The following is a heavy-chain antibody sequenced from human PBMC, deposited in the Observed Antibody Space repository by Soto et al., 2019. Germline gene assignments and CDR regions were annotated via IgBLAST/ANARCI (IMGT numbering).Heavy chain of an antibody. Sequence: QVQLVQSGAEVKKPGASVKVSCKASGYTLTNYGITWVRQAPGQGLEWMGWISAYNGNTNYAQKLQGRVTMTTDTSTSTAYMELRSLRSDDTAVYYCARAAATAADTRYFQHWGQGTLVTVSS. CDR2: ISAYNGNT. V-gene: IGHV1-18*01. J-gene: IGHJ1*01. CDR1: GYTLTNYG. D-gene: IGHD6-13*01. CDR3: ARAAATAADTRYFQH.